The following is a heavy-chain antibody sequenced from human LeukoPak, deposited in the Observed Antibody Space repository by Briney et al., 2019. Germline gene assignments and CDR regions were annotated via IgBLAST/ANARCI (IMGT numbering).Heavy chain of an antibody. CDR2: ISSSGSTI. CDR3: ARGSSGWYSH. D-gene: IGHD6-19*01. J-gene: IGHJ4*02. V-gene: IGHV3-48*03. Sequence: PGGSLRLSCAASGFNFRIHYMSWVRQAPGKGLEWVSYISSSGSTIYYADSVKGRFTISRDNAKNSLYLQMNSLRAEDTAVYYCARGSSGWYSHWGQGTLVTVSS. CDR1: GFNFRIHY.